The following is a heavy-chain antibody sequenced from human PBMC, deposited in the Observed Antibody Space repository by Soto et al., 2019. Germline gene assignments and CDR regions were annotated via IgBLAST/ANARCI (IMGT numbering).Heavy chain of an antibody. V-gene: IGHV4-4*02. Sequence: SETLSLTCAVSGGSISSSNWWSWVRQPPGKGLEWIGEIYHSGSTNYNPSLKSRVTISVDTSKNQFSLNLSSVTAADTAVYYCARHVLGLGGWFDPWGQGTLVTVS. CDR2: IYHSGST. CDR1: GGSISSSNW. D-gene: IGHD3-16*01. CDR3: ARHVLGLGGWFDP. J-gene: IGHJ5*02.